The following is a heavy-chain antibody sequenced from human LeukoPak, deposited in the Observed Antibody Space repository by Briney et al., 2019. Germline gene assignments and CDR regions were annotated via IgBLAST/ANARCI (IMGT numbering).Heavy chain of an antibody. CDR3: ARDPGPDGTDAFDI. CDR2: ISSSSSYI. Sequence: GGSLRLSCAASGFTFSSYSMKWVRQAPGKGLEWVSSISSSSSYIYYADSVKGRFTISRDNAKNSLYLQMNSLRAEDTAVYYCARDPGPDGTDAFDIWGQGTMVTVSS. J-gene: IGHJ3*02. CDR1: GFTFSSYS. D-gene: IGHD1-14*01. V-gene: IGHV3-21*01.